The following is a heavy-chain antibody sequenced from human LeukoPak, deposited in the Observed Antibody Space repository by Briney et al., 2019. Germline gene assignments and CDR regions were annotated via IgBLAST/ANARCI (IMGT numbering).Heavy chain of an antibody. J-gene: IGHJ4*02. CDR2: IWYDGSNK. V-gene: IGHV3-33*01. Sequence: PGGSLRLSCVASGFTFSSYGMHWVRQAPGKGLEWVAVIWYDGSNKYYADSVKGRFTISRDNSKNTLYLQMNSLRAEDTAVYYCARGTVTTQLDYWGQGTLVTVSS. CDR3: ARGTVTTQLDY. CDR1: GFTFSSYG. D-gene: IGHD4-17*01.